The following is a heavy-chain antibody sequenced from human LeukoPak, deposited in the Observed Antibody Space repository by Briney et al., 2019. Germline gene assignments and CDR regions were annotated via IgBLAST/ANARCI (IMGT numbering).Heavy chain of an antibody. CDR1: GYTFTGYY. Sequence: ASVKVSCKASGYTFTGYYMHWVRQAPGQGLEWMGRINPNSGGTNYAQKFQGRVTMTRDTSASTAYMELSSLRSEDTAVYYCARDHFFDGYSLDYWGQGTLVTVSS. V-gene: IGHV1-2*06. D-gene: IGHD5-18*01. J-gene: IGHJ4*02. CDR3: ARDHFFDGYSLDY. CDR2: INPNSGGT.